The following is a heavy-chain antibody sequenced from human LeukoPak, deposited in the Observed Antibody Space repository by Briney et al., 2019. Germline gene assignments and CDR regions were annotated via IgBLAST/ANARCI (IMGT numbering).Heavy chain of an antibody. J-gene: IGHJ3*02. CDR3: ATDSSSWNDAFDI. D-gene: IGHD6-13*01. CDR2: IYYSGST. CDR1: GGSISSSSYY. V-gene: IGHV4-39*07. Sequence: PSETLSLTCTVSGGSISSSSYYWGWIRQPPGKGLEWIGSIYYSGSTYYNPSLKSRVTISVDTSKNQFSLKLSSVTAADTAVYYCATDSSSWNDAFDIWGQGTMVTVSS.